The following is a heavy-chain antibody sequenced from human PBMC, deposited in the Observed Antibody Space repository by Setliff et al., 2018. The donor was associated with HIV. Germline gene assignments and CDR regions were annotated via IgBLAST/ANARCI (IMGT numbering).Heavy chain of an antibody. CDR2: VSGGGTAT. CDR1: GFTFSGFA. Sequence: GGSLRLSCGASGFTFSGFAMNWVRHAPGKGLEWVSAVSGGGTATEYAGSVQGRFTISRDSSKNALYLEMNNLRAEDAAMYYCARQGDYHILTGYYSGPHDAFDIWGQGTMVTVSS. CDR3: ARQGDYHILTGYYSGPHDAFDI. D-gene: IGHD3-9*01. V-gene: IGHV3-23*01. J-gene: IGHJ3*02.